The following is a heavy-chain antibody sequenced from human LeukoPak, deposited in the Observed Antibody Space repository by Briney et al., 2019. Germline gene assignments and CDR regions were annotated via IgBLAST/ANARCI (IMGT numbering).Heavy chain of an antibody. V-gene: IGHV1-69*06. J-gene: IGHJ6*03. CDR3: ARDQAYGMYYYYYMDV. CDR2: IIPIFGTA. D-gene: IGHD2-8*01. Sequence: SVKVSCKASGGTFSSYAISWVRQAPGQGLEWMGGIIPIFGTANYAQKFQGRVTITADKSTSTAYMELSSLRSEDTAVYYCARDQAYGMYYYYYMDVWGKGTTVTVSS. CDR1: GGTFSSYA.